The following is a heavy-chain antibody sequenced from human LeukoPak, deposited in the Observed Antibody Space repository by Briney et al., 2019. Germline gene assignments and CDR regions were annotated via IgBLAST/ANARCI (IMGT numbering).Heavy chain of an antibody. Sequence: PSETLSLTCTVYGVSFSGYYWSWIRQPPGKGLEWIGEINHSGNTNYSPSLKSRVTISVDTSKNQFSLKLSSVTAADTAVYYCARAARFRGVITYFDYWGQGTLVTVSS. CDR3: ARAARFRGVITYFDY. J-gene: IGHJ4*02. CDR1: GVSFSGYY. V-gene: IGHV4-34*09. CDR2: INHSGNT. D-gene: IGHD3-10*01.